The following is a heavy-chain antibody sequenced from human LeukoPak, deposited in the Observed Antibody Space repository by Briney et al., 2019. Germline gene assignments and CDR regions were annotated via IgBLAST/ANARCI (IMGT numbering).Heavy chain of an antibody. V-gene: IGHV3-23*01. J-gene: IGHJ4*02. CDR1: GFTFSSYA. CDR3: AKAHIGSGSVYYFDY. Sequence: GGSLRLFCTASGFTFSSYAMGWVRQAPGKGLEWFSIITGTGGSTYYADSVKGRFTISRDNSKNTLSLQMNSLRAADTAVYYCAKAHIGSGSVYYFDYWGQGTLVTVSS. D-gene: IGHD3-10*01. CDR2: ITGTGGST.